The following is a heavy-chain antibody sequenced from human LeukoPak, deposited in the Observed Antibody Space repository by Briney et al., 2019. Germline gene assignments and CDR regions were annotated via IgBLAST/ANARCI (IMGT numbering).Heavy chain of an antibody. V-gene: IGHV3-21*06. CDR1: GFTFSSYS. J-gene: IGHJ4*02. D-gene: IGHD6-19*01. CDR2: ISTSSSYI. Sequence: GGSLRLSCAASGFTFSSYSVNWVRQAPGKGLEWISHISTSSSYIYYADSVKGRFTISRDNAKNLVYLQMDSLRAEDTAVYYCAKTLTVAGPRVFDYWGQGTLVTVSS. CDR3: AKTLTVAGPRVFDY.